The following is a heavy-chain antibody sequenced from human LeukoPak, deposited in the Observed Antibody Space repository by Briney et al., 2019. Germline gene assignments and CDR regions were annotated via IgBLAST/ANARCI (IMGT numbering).Heavy chain of an antibody. D-gene: IGHD3-16*01. J-gene: IGHJ5*02. CDR2: IYSTGTT. V-gene: IGHV4-4*07. CDR3: AGPGKGVGGWFDP. CDR1: GGSLSSYY. Sequence: PSETLSLTRSVSGGSLSSYYGTCFRPPAGKGLEWIGRIYSTGTTNYNPSLKSRFTISVDTSKNQFSLKVSSVTAADTAVYYCAGPGKGVGGWFDPWGQGTLVTVSS.